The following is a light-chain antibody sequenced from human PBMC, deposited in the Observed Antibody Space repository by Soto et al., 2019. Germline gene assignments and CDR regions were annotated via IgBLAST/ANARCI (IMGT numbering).Light chain of an antibody. CDR2: AAS. CDR1: QGIRND. V-gene: IGKV1-6*02. CDR3: QQSYSTPIS. J-gene: IGKJ5*01. Sequence: ALQMSQFPSSPSASFGGRGTITFRASQGIRNDLGWYHQKPGKAPKLLIYAASSLQSGVPSRFSGSGSGTDFTLTISSLQPEDFATYYCQQSYSTPISFGQGTRLEIK.